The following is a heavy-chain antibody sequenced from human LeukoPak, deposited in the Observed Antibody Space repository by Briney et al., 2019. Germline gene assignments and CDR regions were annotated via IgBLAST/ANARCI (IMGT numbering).Heavy chain of an antibody. CDR2: FDPEDGET. V-gene: IGHV1-24*01. J-gene: IGHJ2*01. Sequence: VKVSCKVSGYTLTELSMHWVRQAPGKGLEWMGGFDPEDGETIYAQKFQGRVTMTEDTSTDTAYMELSSLRSEDTAVYYCATRRGDYVWGSYRQYWYFDLWGRGTLVTVSS. D-gene: IGHD3-16*02. CDR1: GYTLTELS. CDR3: ATRRGDYVWGSYRQYWYFDL.